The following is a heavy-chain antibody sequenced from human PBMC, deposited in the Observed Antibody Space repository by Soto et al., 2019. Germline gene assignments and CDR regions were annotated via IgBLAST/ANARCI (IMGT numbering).Heavy chain of an antibody. V-gene: IGHV3-48*02. CDR2: ISGSSSII. D-gene: IGHD3-22*01. J-gene: IGHJ4*02. CDR1: GFTFSTYS. Sequence: EVQVVESGGGLVQPGGFLRLSCEASGFTFSTYSMNWVRQAPGKGLEWVSYISGSSSIIYYADSVKGRFTISRDNAKNSLYLQMNSLRDEDTAVYYCARSPITTIVVAYFDYWGQGSRVTVSS. CDR3: ARSPITTIVVAYFDY.